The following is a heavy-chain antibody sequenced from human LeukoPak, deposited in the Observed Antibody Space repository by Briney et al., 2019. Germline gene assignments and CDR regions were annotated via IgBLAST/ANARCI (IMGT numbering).Heavy chain of an antibody. CDR1: GGSISSYY. V-gene: IGHV4-59*01. CDR3: AKDGGHYDFWSGHDAFDI. Sequence: PSEALSLTCTVSGGSISSYYWSWIRQPPGKGLEWIGYIYYSGSTNYNPSLKSRVTISVDTSKNQFSLKLSSVTAADTAVYYCAKDGGHYDFWSGHDAFDIWGQGTMVTVSS. CDR2: IYYSGST. J-gene: IGHJ3*02. D-gene: IGHD3-3*01.